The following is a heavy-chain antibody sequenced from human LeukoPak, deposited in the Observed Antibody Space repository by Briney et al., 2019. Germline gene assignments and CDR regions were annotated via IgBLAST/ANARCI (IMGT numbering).Heavy chain of an antibody. CDR2: INHSGST. D-gene: IGHD3-10*01. J-gene: IGHJ5*02. V-gene: IGHV4-39*07. CDR3: ARGGGITIVRGARRNWFDP. Sequence: SETLSFTCTVSGGSISSGSYYWGWIRQPPGKGLEWIGEINHSGSTNYNPSLKSRVTISVDTSKNQFSLKLSSVTAADTAVYYCARGGGITIVRGARRNWFDPWGQGTLVTVSS. CDR1: GGSISSGSYY.